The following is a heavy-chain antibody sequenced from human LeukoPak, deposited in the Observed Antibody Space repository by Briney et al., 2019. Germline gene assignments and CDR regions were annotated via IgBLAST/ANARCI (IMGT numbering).Heavy chain of an antibody. CDR3: AKDQQLGDY. D-gene: IGHD6-6*01. V-gene: IGHV3-9*01. J-gene: IGHJ4*02. Sequence: GGSLRLSCAASGFTFDDYAMHWVRQAPGKGLEWVSGISWNSGSIGYADSVKGRFTISRDNSKNTLYLQMNSLRAEDTAVYYCAKDQQLGDYWGQGTLVTVSS. CDR2: ISWNSGSI. CDR1: GFTFDDYA.